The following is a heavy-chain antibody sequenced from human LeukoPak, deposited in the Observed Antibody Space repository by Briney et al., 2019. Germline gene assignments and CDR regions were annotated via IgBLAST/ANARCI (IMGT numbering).Heavy chain of an antibody. CDR3: ARGIIVGATWGEGYNCFGP. Sequence: PSETLSLTCTVSVGSICSGSYYCSWVRQPAGKGLGWPGRIYTRGSTNYNPYLKSRVTISVDTSKDQFPLKLSSVTAADMAVYYCARGIIVGATWGEGYNCFGPWGQGALVSVCS. V-gene: IGHV4-61*02. CDR1: VGSICSGSYY. CDR2: IYTRGST. D-gene: IGHD1-26*01. J-gene: IGHJ5*02.